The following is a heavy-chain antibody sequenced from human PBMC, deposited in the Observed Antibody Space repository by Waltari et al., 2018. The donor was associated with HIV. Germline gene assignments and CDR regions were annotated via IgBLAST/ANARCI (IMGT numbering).Heavy chain of an antibody. Sequence: QVQLQQWGAGLLKPSETLSLTCAVYGGSFSGYYWSWVRPPPGKGLEWIGEINHSGSTKYNPSLKSRVTISVDTSKNQFSLKLSSVTAADTAVYYCASTEEYQLLRGGNWFDPWGQGTLVTVSS. CDR1: GGSFSGYY. CDR3: ASTEEYQLLRGGNWFDP. V-gene: IGHV4-34*01. J-gene: IGHJ5*02. CDR2: INHSGST. D-gene: IGHD2-2*01.